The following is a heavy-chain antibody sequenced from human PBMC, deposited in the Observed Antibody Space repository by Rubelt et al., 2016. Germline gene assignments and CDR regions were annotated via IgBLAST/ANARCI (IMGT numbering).Heavy chain of an antibody. CDR1: GVSIRSSTFY. CDR2: VYNSGST. Sequence: QMQLQESGPGLVKSSETLSLTCSVTGVSIRSSTFYWAWIRQPPGKGLEWIGYVYNSGSTYYNPSLKSRVTMSVDTSKNHFSLWPNAGTAADTAVYFCARALPSRGAHGYYFDYWGQGTLVTVSS. V-gene: IGHV4-39*07. D-gene: IGHD3-10*01. J-gene: IGHJ4*02. CDR3: ARALPSRGAHGYYFDY.